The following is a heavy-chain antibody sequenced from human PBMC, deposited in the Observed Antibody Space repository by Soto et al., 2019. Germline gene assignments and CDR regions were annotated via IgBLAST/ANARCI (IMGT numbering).Heavy chain of an antibody. V-gene: IGHV4-59*08. D-gene: IGHD3-10*01. CDR3: ARQGFGQLHGLVDV. CDR2: IHYSGST. J-gene: IGHJ6*02. CDR1: GGSITSHY. Sequence: SETLSLTCSVSGGSITSHYCSWFRQPPGKGLEWIGYIHYSGSTSYNPSLKSRVTMSVDTSKNQFSLKVNSVTAADTALYYCARQGFGQLHGLVDVWGPGTTVTVSS.